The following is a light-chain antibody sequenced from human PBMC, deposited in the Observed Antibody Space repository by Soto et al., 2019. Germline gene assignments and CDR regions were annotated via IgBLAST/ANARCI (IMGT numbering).Light chain of an antibody. V-gene: IGLV2-14*01. CDR2: EFN. CDR3: CSYSTGNTLNYV. J-gene: IGLJ1*01. CDR1: SSDIGGYNY. Sequence: QSVLTQPASVSGSPGQSITVSCTGTSSDIGGYNYVSWSQHHPGKAPQLIFCEFNRRPSGVSDRFSASKSGDTASLDMSVLQAGDEADYYCCSYSTGNTLNYVFGTGTKVTVL.